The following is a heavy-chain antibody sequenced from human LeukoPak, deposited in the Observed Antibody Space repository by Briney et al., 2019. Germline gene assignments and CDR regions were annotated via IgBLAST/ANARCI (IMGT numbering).Heavy chain of an antibody. J-gene: IGHJ4*02. D-gene: IGHD3-16*01. CDR2: LRGNGDT. CDR1: GFTFSSYA. V-gene: IGHV3-23*01. Sequence: GGSLRLSCAASGFTFSSYAMSWVREAPARGLEWVSSLRGNGDTFYADSVKGRFTLSRDESRNTVYLQLSKLRVEDTAVYYCAKASWVSTADAVLWGQGTVVTVSS. CDR3: AKASWVSTADAVL.